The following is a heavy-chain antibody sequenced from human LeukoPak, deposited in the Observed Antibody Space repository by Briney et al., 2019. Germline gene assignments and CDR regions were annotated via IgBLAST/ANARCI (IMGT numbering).Heavy chain of an antibody. CDR3: VRDWGNTAMVVYYFDY. J-gene: IGHJ4*02. D-gene: IGHD5-18*01. Sequence: ASVKVSCKASGYTFTGYYMHWVRQAPGQGLEWMGWINPNSGGTNYAQKFQGRVTMTRDTSISTAYMELSRLRSDDTAVYYCVRDWGNTAMVVYYFDYWGQGTLVTVSS. CDR2: INPNSGGT. CDR1: GYTFTGYY. V-gene: IGHV1-2*02.